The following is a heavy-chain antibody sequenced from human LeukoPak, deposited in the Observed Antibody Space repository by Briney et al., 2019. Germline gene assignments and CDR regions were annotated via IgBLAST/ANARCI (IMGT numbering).Heavy chain of an antibody. D-gene: IGHD3-22*01. J-gene: IGHJ3*02. Sequence: SETLSLTCTVSGGSISSYYWSCIRQPAGKGLEWIRHIYTSGSTNYNPSLKSRVTMSVDTSKNQFSLKLSSVTAADTAVYYCAREFPYYYDSSGYYRGPPDAFDIWGQGTMVTVSS. CDR3: AREFPYYYDSSGYYRGPPDAFDI. CDR2: IYTSGST. V-gene: IGHV4-4*07. CDR1: GGSISSYY.